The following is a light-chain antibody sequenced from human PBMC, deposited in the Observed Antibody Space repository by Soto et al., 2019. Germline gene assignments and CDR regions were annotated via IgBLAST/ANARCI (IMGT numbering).Light chain of an antibody. J-gene: IGKJ1*01. V-gene: IGKV3-11*01. CDR2: DAS. Sequence: EIVLTQSPATLSLSPGERATLSCRASQSVSSYLAWYQQKPGQAPRLLIYDASNRATGIPARFSGSGSGTDFTLTISSLEPEYFAVYYCQQRSNWLLAFGQGTKVEIK. CDR3: QQRSNWLLA. CDR1: QSVSSY.